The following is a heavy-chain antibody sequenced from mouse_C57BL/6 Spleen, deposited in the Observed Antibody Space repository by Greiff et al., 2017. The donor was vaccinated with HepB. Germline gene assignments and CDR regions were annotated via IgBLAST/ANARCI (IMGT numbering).Heavy chain of an antibody. Sequence: VQLQQSGAELVKPGASVKLSCKASGYTFTSYWMQWVKQRPGQGLEWIGEIDPSDSYTNYKQKFKGKATLTVDTSSSTAYMQLSSLTSEDSAVYYCARSTNYYGSLDYWGQGTTLTVSS. CDR2: IDPSDSYT. CDR1: GYTFTSYW. J-gene: IGHJ2*01. D-gene: IGHD1-1*01. CDR3: ARSTNYYGSLDY. V-gene: IGHV1-50*01.